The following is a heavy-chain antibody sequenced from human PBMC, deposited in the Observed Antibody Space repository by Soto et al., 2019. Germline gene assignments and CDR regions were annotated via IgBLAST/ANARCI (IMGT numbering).Heavy chain of an antibody. Sequence: EVQLVESGGGLVQPGGSLRLSCAASGFTVTSHYMSWVRQAPGKGLEWVSVIYSGGSTYYAVSVKGRFTISRDNSKNTLYLQMNSLRAEDMAVYYCARYLYFDYWGQGTLVTVSS. CDR1: GFTVTSHY. CDR3: ARYLYFDY. V-gene: IGHV3-66*01. J-gene: IGHJ4*02. CDR2: IYSGGST.